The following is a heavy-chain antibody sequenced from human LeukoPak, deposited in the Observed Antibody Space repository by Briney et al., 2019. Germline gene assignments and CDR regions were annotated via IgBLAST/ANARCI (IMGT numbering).Heavy chain of an antibody. CDR3: AKDMQTWPRFPDY. CDR2: ISGSGGST. V-gene: IGHV3-23*01. CDR1: GFTFSSYA. J-gene: IGHJ4*02. D-gene: IGHD5-12*01. Sequence: GGSLRLSCAASGFTFSSYAMSWVRQAPGKELEWVSAISGSGGSTYYADSVKGRFTSSRDNPKNTLYLQINSLRAEDTAVYYCAKDMQTWPRFPDYWGQGTLVTVSS.